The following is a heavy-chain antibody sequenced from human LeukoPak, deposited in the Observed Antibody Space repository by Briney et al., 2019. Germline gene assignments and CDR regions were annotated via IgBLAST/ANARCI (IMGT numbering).Heavy chain of an antibody. CDR2: IYPVDSDT. Sequence: NRGESLKISCKGSGYNFMSSWIGWVRQMPGKGLEWMGIIYPVDSDTRYSPSFQGQVTISADKSISTAYLQWSSLKASDTAMYYCARPRGSSSRHYFDYWGQGTQVTVSS. CDR1: GYNFMSSW. V-gene: IGHV5-51*01. J-gene: IGHJ4*02. D-gene: IGHD2-15*01. CDR3: ARPRGSSSRHYFDY.